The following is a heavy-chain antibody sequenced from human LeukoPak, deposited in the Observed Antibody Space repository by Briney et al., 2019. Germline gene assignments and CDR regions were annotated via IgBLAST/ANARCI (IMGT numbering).Heavy chain of an antibody. CDR3: ARRPTDYDILTGYYDYYLDV. CDR1: GGSFSGYY. Sequence: PSETLSLTCAVYGGSFSGYYWSWIRQPPGKGLEWIGEIKHSGSTNYNLSLKSRVTISVDTSKNQFSLKLSSATAADTAVYYCARRPTDYDILTGYYDYYLDVWGKGTTVTISS. V-gene: IGHV4-34*01. J-gene: IGHJ6*03. CDR2: IKHSGST. D-gene: IGHD3-9*01.